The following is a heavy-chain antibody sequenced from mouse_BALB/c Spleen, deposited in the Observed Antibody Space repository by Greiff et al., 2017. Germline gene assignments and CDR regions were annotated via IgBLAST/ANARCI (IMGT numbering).Heavy chain of an antibody. CDR1: GYSITSGYY. CDR2: ISYDGSN. V-gene: IGHV3-6*02. D-gene: IGHD1-1*02. CDR3: ARKLSYWYFDV. J-gene: IGHJ1*01. Sequence: EVKVEESGPGLVKPSQSLSLTCSVTGYSITSGYYWNWIRQFPGNKLEWMGYISYDGSNNYNPSLKNRISITRDTSKNQFFLKLNSVTTEDTATYYCARKLSYWYFDVWGAGTTVTVSS.